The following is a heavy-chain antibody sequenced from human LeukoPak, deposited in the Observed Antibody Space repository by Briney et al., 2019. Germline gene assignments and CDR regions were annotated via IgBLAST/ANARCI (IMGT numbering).Heavy chain of an antibody. CDR3: VRDFVLGGTWNFDY. V-gene: IGHV3-33*01. CDR1: GLTFRGYA. J-gene: IGHJ4*02. Sequence: GGSLELPLEAPGLTFRGYAMPGSRQAPGRGLDWVAVLWYDGSKEYYADSVRGRFTISRDNSKNTLHLQMNSLRAEDTAVYYCVRDFVLGGTWNFDYWGQGTLVTVSS. D-gene: IGHD3-16*01. CDR2: LWYDGSKE.